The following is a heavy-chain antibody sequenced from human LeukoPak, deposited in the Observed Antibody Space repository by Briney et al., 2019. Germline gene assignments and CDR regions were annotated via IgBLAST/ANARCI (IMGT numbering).Heavy chain of an antibody. V-gene: IGHV1-46*01. CDR2: INPSGGST. D-gene: IGHD2-21*02. CDR3: AREEVVTATTYYYGMDV. Sequence: ASVKVSCKASGYTFTSYYMHWVRQAPGQGLEWMGLINPSGGSTSYAQKFQGRVTMTRDTSTSTVYMELSSLRSEDTAVYYCAREEVVTATTYYYGMDVWGQGTTVTVSS. CDR1: GYTFTSYY. J-gene: IGHJ6*02.